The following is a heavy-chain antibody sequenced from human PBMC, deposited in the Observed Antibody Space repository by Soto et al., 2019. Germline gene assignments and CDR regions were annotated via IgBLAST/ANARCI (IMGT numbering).Heavy chain of an antibody. CDR1: GFTFSSYG. Sequence: GGSLRLSCAASGFTFSSYGMHWVRQAPGKGLEWVAVISYDGSNKYYADSVQGRFTITRDNSKNTLYLQMNSLRAVDTAVYYGANCPPDVSGYCFDYWGQGTLVTVSS. V-gene: IGHV3-30*18. CDR3: ANCPPDVSGYCFDY. CDR2: ISYDGSNK. J-gene: IGHJ4*02.